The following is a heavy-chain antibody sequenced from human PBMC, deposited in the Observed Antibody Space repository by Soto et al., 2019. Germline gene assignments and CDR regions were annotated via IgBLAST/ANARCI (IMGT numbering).Heavy chain of an antibody. Sequence: SETLSLTCTVSGGSISSSRYYWGWIRQPPGKGLEWIGSIYYSGSTYYNTSLKSRVTISVDTSKNQFSLKLSSLTAADTAVYYCARHELRITIFGVVENWFDPWGQGTLGTVS. D-gene: IGHD3-3*01. J-gene: IGHJ5*02. V-gene: IGHV4-39*01. CDR3: ARHELRITIFGVVENWFDP. CDR2: IYYSGST. CDR1: GGSISSSRYY.